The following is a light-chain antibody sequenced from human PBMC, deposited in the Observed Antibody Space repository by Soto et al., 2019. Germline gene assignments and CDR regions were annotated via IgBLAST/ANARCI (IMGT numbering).Light chain of an antibody. CDR1: QSVSSSY. J-gene: IGKJ1*01. CDR2: GAS. CDR3: QQYGSSPST. V-gene: IGKV3-20*01. Sequence: EIVLTQSPGTLSLSPGERATLSCRASQSVSSSYLAWYQQKPGQAPRLLIYGASSRATGIPDRFSGSGSGTDFTLTISRLAPEDFAVYYCQQYGSSPSTFGQGTKVEI.